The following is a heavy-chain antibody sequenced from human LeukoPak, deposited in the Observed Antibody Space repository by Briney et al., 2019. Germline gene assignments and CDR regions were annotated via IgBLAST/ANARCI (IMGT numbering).Heavy chain of an antibody. D-gene: IGHD5-24*01. V-gene: IGHV4-34*01. CDR1: GGSFSGYY. J-gene: IGHJ3*02. CDR3: ARVPLRWPPNFRRVEAFDI. CDR2: INHSGST. Sequence: TSETLSLTCAVYGGSFSGYYWSWIRQPPGKGLEWIGEINHSGSTNYNPSLKSRVTISVDTSKNQFSLKLSSVTAADTAVYYCARVPLRWPPNFRRVEAFDIWGQGTMVTVSS.